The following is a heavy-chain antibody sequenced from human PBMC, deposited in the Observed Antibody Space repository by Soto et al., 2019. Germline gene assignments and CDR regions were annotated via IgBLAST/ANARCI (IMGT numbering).Heavy chain of an antibody. D-gene: IGHD6-19*01. CDR1: GGTFRTYA. CDR2: IIPIFGKV. Sequence: QVQLLQSGAEVKKPGSSVRVSCEASGGTFRTYAISWVRQAPGQGLEWMGEIIPIFGKVNYAQKFQDRVTITADESTTTVYMDLRSLTSEDTAVYYCAKGAVAGTPTSYYYYGMDVWGQGTTVTVS. J-gene: IGHJ6*02. CDR3: AKGAVAGTPTSYYYYGMDV. V-gene: IGHV1-69*12.